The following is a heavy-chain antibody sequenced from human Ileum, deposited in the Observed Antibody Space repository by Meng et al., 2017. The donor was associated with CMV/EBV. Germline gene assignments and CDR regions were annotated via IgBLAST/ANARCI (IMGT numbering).Heavy chain of an antibody. CDR1: GASINSNDYY. CDR2: IYYNGNT. CDR3: ARDITGSHFDH. J-gene: IGHJ4*02. D-gene: IGHD1-20*01. Sequence: QVHLQAPVPGLVKPPETLSLTCTVSGASINSNDYYWGRIRQPPGKGLEWIGSIYYNGNTPYNPSLKSRVTISLDTSKNQFSLRLSSVTAADTAVYYCARDITGSHFDHWGQGVLVTVSS. V-gene: IGHV4-39*07.